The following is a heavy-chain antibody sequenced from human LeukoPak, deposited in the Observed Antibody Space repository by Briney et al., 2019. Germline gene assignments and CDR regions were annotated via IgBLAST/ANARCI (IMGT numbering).Heavy chain of an antibody. J-gene: IGHJ4*02. CDR2: ISGSDDSK. D-gene: IGHD4-17*01. CDR1: GITITNYA. CDR3: AKDLYGDYSFDC. V-gene: IGHV3-23*01. Sequence: GTSLMLSCASSGITITNYAMTLLRPAPGKGLELISTISGSDDSKYYADSVKSRFTISRDNSKNTLYLQMNSLRDEDAAVYYCAKDLYGDYSFDCWGQGTLVTVSS.